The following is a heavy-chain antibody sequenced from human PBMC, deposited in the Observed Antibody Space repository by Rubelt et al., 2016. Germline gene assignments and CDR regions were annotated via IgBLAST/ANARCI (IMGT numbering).Heavy chain of an antibody. CDR2: INTYNDKT. D-gene: IGHD3-22*01. V-gene: IGHV1-18*01. CDR3: ARGYFDSTGDFDY. CDR1: GYTFTTYG. J-gene: IGHJ4*02. Sequence: QVHLVQSAIEVKKPGASVKISCKTSGYTFTTYGIIWVRRAPGQGLEWMGWINTYNDKTNYPQKFQGRVSMTTDSSTNTAYMELRSLRSYDTAVYYCARGYFDSTGDFDYWGQGTLVTVSS.